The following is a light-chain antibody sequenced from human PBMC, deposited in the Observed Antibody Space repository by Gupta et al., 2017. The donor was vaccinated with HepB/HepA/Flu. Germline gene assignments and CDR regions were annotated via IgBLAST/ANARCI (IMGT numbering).Light chain of an antibody. CDR3: QQDDTGPIT. J-gene: IGKJ5*01. Sequence: DIVMTQSPHSLAVSLVERATINCKSGQTILNRSNNENHLAWYQQKAGQPPKLLIYWASTRESGVPDRFSGSGSGTDFTLTISSLQAEDVALYYCQQDDTGPITFGQGTRLEIK. CDR1: QTILNRSNNENH. CDR2: WAS. V-gene: IGKV4-1*01.